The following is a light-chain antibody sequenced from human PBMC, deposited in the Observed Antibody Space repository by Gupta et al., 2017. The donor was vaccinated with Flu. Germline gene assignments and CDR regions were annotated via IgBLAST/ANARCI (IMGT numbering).Light chain of an antibody. CDR1: QSISSW. CDR2: KAS. CDR3: QQYNTFWT. J-gene: IGKJ1*01. Sequence: DIQMTQSPSNLSASVGDRVTIACRASQSISSWLAWYQQKPGQAPRLLIYKASTLESGVPSRFSGSVSGTEFTLTITSLQPDDFATYYCQQYNTFWTFGQGTKVEIK. V-gene: IGKV1-5*03.